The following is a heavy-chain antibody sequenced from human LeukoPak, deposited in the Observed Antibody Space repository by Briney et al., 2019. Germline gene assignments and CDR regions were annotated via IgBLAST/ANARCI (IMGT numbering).Heavy chain of an antibody. D-gene: IGHD5-18*01. Sequence: GGSLRLSCSASGFTFSSSDMAWVRQAPGKGLEWVSDIHGISTFYADSVKGRFIISRDNSKNTVFLQMNSLRAEDTAVYYCAKRDPHGYKYWGQGTLVTVSS. V-gene: IGHV3-23*01. CDR3: AKRDPHGYKY. CDR1: GFTFSSSD. J-gene: IGHJ4*02. CDR2: IHGIST.